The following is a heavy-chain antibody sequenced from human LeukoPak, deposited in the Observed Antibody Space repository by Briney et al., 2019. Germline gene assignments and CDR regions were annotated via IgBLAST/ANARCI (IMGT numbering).Heavy chain of an antibody. CDR1: GYTFTGSY. D-gene: IGHD1-26*01. CDR3: ARAGSYLVGLDH. J-gene: IGHJ4*02. Sequence: ASVKVSCKASGYTFTGSYIHWVRQAPGQGLEWMGWINPKSDGTNYAQKFQGRVTMSRDTSISTAYMELSTLRSDDTAVYYCARAGSYLVGLDHWGQGTLVTVSS. V-gene: IGHV1-2*02. CDR2: INPKSDGT.